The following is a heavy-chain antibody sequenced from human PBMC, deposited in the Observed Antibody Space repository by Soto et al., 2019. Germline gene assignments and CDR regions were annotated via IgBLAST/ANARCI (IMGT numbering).Heavy chain of an antibody. CDR1: GFNLDNYG. Sequence: LRLYWQASGFNLDNYGMHRIRQAPGKGLGGVAVIKYDGSFKYYADTENGRFTISRDNSKTTLTLHLNTLKPEDTAVYHCAKDRVGGTFYTPLAFWGQGTLVTVSS. CDR3: AKDRVGGTFYTPLAF. V-gene: IGHV3-30*18. J-gene: IGHJ4*02. D-gene: IGHD1-7*01. CDR2: IKYDGSFK.